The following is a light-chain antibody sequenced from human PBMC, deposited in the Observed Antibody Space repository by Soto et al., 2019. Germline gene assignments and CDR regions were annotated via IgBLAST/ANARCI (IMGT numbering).Light chain of an antibody. CDR2: VAS. CDR3: QQTFSPPYT. Sequence: DIQMTQSLSSLSASVGDTVTITCRESQSISNSLSWYQKKPGKAPKFLIYVASTLQRGDTSRFSGSGSGTDFTLTISSLQPEDVATYYCQQTFSPPYTFGQGTKLESK. V-gene: IGKV1-39*01. CDR1: QSISNS. J-gene: IGKJ2*01.